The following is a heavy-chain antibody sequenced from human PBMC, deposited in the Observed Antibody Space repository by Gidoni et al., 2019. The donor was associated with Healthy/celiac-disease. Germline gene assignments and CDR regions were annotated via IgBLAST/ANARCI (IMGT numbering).Heavy chain of an antibody. CDR3: ARARAVGAPNFDY. J-gene: IGHJ4*02. D-gene: IGHD1-26*01. V-gene: IGHV4-59*01. Sequence: QVQLQESGPGLVKPSETLSLTCTVSGGSISSYYWSWIRQPPGKGLEWIGYIYYSGSTNYNPSLKSRVTISVDTSKNQFSLKLSSVTAADTAVYYCARARAVGAPNFDYWGQGTLVTVSS. CDR1: GGSISSYY. CDR2: IYYSGST.